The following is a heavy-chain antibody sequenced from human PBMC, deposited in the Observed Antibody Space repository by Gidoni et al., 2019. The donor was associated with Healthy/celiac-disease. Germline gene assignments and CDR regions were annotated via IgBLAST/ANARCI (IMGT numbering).Heavy chain of an antibody. D-gene: IGHD4-17*01. Sequence: EVQLVESGGGLGQPGGSLKLSCAAAGFTFSGSAMPWVRKASGKGLGWFGRIRRKANSYATAYAASVKGRFTISRDYSKNTAYLQMNSLNTEDTAVYYCTILEYGRGFGYWGQGTLVTVSS. CDR3: TILEYGRGFGY. CDR1: GFTFSGSA. J-gene: IGHJ4*02. CDR2: IRRKANSYAT. V-gene: IGHV3-73*01.